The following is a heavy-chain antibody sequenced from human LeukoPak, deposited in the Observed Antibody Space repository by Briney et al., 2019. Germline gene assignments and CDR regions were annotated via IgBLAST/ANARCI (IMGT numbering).Heavy chain of an antibody. J-gene: IGHJ4*02. V-gene: IGHV3-21*01. Sequence: PGGSLRLSCAASGFTFSSYSMNWVRQAPGKGVEWVSSISSSSSYIYYADSVKGRFTIYRDNAKNSLYLQMNSLRAEDTAVYYCARGGDSSYDQYYLDYCGQGTLVTVSS. D-gene: IGHD5-12*01. CDR3: ARGGDSSYDQYYLDY. CDR1: GFTFSSYS. CDR2: ISSSSSYI.